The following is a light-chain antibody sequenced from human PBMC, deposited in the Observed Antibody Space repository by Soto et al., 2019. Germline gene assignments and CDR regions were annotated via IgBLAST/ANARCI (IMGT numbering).Light chain of an antibody. CDR1: MRDVGAYNL. CDR2: EVR. Sequence: QSALTQPASVSGSPGQSITISCAGTMRDVGAYNLVSWYQQQPGRAPQIIIYEVRNRPSGISFRFSGSKSGNKAYLTISGLQAEDEADYYCIYYKSKRSLIFGGGAKLTFL. CDR3: IYYKSKRSLI. V-gene: IGLV2-14*01. J-gene: IGLJ2*01.